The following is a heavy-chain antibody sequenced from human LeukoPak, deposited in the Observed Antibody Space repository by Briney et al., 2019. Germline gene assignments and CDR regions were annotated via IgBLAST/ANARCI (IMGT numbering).Heavy chain of an antibody. Sequence: GASVTVSCKASGYTFTGYYMHWVRQAPGQGLEWMGWINPNSGGTNYAQKFQGRVTMTRDTSISTAYMELSRLRSDDTAVYYCARSDGYDVFGDYWGQGTLVTVSS. V-gene: IGHV1-2*02. J-gene: IGHJ4*02. D-gene: IGHD5-12*01. CDR1: GYTFTGYY. CDR3: ARSDGYDVFGDY. CDR2: INPNSGGT.